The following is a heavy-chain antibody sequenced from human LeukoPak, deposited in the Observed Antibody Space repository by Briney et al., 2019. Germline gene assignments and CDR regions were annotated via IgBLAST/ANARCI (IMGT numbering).Heavy chain of an antibody. CDR3: GKDGGGESSSWYY. CDR1: GFTFSSFA. Sequence: PGGSLRLSCAASGFTFSSFAMNWVRQAPGKGLEWVSAISGSGSSTYYADSVKGRFTISRDNSKNTLYLQMNSLRVEDTAVYYCGKDGGGESSSWYYWGQGSLVTVSS. D-gene: IGHD6-13*01. J-gene: IGHJ4*02. CDR2: ISGSGSST. V-gene: IGHV3-23*01.